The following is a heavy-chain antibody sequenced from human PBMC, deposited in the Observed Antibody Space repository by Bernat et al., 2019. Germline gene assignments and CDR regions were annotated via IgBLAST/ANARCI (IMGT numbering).Heavy chain of an antibody. Sequence: QVQLQQWGAGLLKPSETLSLTCAVYGGSFSGYYWSWIRQPPGKVLEWIGEINHSGSTNYNPSLKSRVTITVDTSKNQFSLMLSSMTAAKTAVYYCARGRPYYYDGSGYYSYFEYWGEGTLATVSS. J-gene: IGHJ4*02. CDR1: GGSFSGYY. V-gene: IGHV4-34*01. D-gene: IGHD3-22*01. CDR3: ARGRPYYYDGSGYYSYFEY. CDR2: INHSGST.